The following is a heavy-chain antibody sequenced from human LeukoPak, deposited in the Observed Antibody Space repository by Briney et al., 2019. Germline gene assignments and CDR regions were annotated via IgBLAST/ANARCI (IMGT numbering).Heavy chain of an antibody. V-gene: IGHV3-11*01. CDR3: AGVLSSGWYEGIDY. Sequence: PGGSLRLSCAASGFTFSDYFMSWIRQAPGKGLEWVSYISSSSGSAINYADSVKGRFTISRDNAKNSLYLQMNSLRAEDTAVYYCAGVLSSGWYEGIDYWGQGTLVTVSS. CDR1: GFTFSDYF. J-gene: IGHJ4*02. CDR2: ISSSSGSAI. D-gene: IGHD6-19*01.